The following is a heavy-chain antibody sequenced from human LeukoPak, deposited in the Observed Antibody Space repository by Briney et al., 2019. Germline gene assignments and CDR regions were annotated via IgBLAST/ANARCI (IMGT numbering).Heavy chain of an antibody. CDR1: GGSISSYY. V-gene: IGHV4-59*12. Sequence: PSETLSLTCTVSGGSISSYYWSWIRQPPGKGLEWIGYIYYSGSTNYNPSLKSRVTISVDTSKNQFSLKLSSVTAADTAVYYCARDGWSIVATTNNLDAFDIWGQGTMVTVSS. J-gene: IGHJ3*02. CDR3: ARDGWSIVATTNNLDAFDI. D-gene: IGHD5-12*01. CDR2: IYYSGST.